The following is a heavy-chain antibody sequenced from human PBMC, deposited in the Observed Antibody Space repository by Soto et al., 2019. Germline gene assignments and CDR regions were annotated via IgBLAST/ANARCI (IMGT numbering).Heavy chain of an antibody. CDR3: ARRGAGHDY. Sequence: PGESLKISCQGSGYSFTRYWIGWVRQLPGKGLEWMGIAYPGNSDVTYSPSFEGRVTISTDKSINTAYLQWRGLKASDPAMYYCARRGAGHDYCGQGTLVTVHS. CDR1: GYSFTRYW. V-gene: IGHV5-51*01. J-gene: IGHJ4*02. CDR2: AYPGNSDV.